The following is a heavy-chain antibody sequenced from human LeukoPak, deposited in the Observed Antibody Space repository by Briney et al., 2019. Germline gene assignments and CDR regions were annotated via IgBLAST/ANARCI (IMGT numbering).Heavy chain of an antibody. CDR2: IYNSGST. CDR3: AGASRVRLDY. D-gene: IGHD4/OR15-4a*01. V-gene: IGHV4-59*01. CDR1: GGSISSNY. J-gene: IGHJ4*02. Sequence: PPETLSLTCTVSGGSISSNYWSWIRQPPGKGLEWIGYIYNSGSTIYNPSLKSRVTISVDTSKNQFSLKLSSVTAADTAVYYRAGASRVRLDYWGQGTLVTVSS.